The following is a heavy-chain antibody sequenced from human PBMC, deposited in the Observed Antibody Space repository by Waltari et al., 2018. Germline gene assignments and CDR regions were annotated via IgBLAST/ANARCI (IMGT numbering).Heavy chain of an antibody. CDR3: ASTDSSGWYSDAFDI. D-gene: IGHD6-19*01. V-gene: IGHV4-38-2*01. J-gene: IGHJ3*02. CDR2: IYHSGST. Sequence: QVQLQESGPGLVKPSETLSLTCAVSGYSISSGYYWGWIRQPPGKGLEWIGSIYHSGSTYYNPSLKSRVTISVDTSKNQFSLKLSSVTAADTAVYYCASTDSSGWYSDAFDIWGQGTMVTVSS. CDR1: GYSISSGYY.